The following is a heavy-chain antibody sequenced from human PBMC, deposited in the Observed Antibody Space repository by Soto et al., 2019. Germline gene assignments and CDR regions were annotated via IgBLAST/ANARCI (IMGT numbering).Heavy chain of an antibody. CDR2: INHSGSP. Sequence: PSEALSLQCSLYGGSFSGYYWSWLRQPPGKGLEWIGEINHSGSPNYNPSLKSRVTISVDTSKNQFSLKMTSVTAADTAVYYCATANWSHHYFDPWGQGTLVTVSS. J-gene: IGHJ5*02. CDR3: ATANWSHHYFDP. CDR1: GGSFSGYY. V-gene: IGHV4-34*01. D-gene: IGHD1-1*01.